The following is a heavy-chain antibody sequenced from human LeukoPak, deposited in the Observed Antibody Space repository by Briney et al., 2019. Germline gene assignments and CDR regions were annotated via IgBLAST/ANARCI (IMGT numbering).Heavy chain of an antibody. CDR1: GFTFSSYA. Sequence: GGSLRLSCAASGFTFSSYAMSWVRQAPGKGLEWVSSISSSSSYIYYADSVKGRFTISRDNAKNSLYLQMNSLRAEDTAVYYCARDRHRSSSLDYWGQGTLVTVSS. V-gene: IGHV3-21*01. CDR2: ISSSSSYI. CDR3: ARDRHRSSSLDY. J-gene: IGHJ4*02. D-gene: IGHD6-6*01.